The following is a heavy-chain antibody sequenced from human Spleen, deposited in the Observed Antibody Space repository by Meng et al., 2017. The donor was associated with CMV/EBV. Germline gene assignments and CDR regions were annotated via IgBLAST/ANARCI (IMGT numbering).Heavy chain of an antibody. CDR2: ISPYDGP. D-gene: IGHD2-2*01. CDR1: TFLHYT. CDR3: ARDLEYCGSTSCFEDCFDP. Sequence: TFLHYTISWVRQAPGRGLEWIGWISPYDGPNYARNLRGRVTLTTDTSTTTAYMELRSQRSDDTAVYYCARDLEYCGSTSCFEDCFDPWGQGTLVTVSS. V-gene: IGHV1-18*01. J-gene: IGHJ5*02.